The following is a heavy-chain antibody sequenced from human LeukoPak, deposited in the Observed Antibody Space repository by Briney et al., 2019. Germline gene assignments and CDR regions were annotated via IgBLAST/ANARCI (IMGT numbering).Heavy chain of an antibody. V-gene: IGHV3-21*01. CDR3: KKDRAALAAAGTVDYFDY. CDR1: GFTFSSYS. CDR2: ISSSSSYI. J-gene: IGHJ4*02. D-gene: IGHD6-13*01. Sequence: GGSLRLSCAASGFTFSSYSMNWVRQAPGKGLEWVSSISSSSSYIYYADSVKGRFTISRDNAKNSLYLQMNSLRAEDTAVYYCKKDRAALAAAGTVDYFDYWGQGTLVTVSS.